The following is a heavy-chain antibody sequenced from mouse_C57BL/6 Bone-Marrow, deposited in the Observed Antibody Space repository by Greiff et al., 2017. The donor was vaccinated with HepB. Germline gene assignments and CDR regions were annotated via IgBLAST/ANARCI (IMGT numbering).Heavy chain of an antibody. CDR1: GYTFTNYW. D-gene: IGHD2-3*01. Sequence: QVQLQQSGAELVRPGTSVKMSCKASGYTFTNYWIGWAKQRPGNGLEWIGDIYPGGGYTNYNEKFKGKDTLTADKSSSTAYMQFSSLTSEDSAIYYCSREEGWLLPYWYFDVWGTGTTVTVSS. V-gene: IGHV1-63*01. CDR3: SREEGWLLPYWYFDV. J-gene: IGHJ1*03. CDR2: IYPGGGYT.